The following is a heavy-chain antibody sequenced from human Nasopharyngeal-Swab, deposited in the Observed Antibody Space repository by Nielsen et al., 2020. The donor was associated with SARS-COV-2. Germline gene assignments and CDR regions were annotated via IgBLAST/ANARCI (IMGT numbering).Heavy chain of an antibody. V-gene: IGHV4-31*03. CDR3: ARARVGMIVVVGAFDY. Sequence: SETLSLTCTVSGGSISSGGYYWSWIRQHPGKGLEWIAYIYYSGSTYYNPSLKSRVTISVDTSKNQFSLKLSSVTTADTAVYYCARARVGMIVVVGAFDYWGQGTLVTVSS. CDR1: GGSISSGGYY. J-gene: IGHJ4*02. CDR2: IYYSGST. D-gene: IGHD3-22*01.